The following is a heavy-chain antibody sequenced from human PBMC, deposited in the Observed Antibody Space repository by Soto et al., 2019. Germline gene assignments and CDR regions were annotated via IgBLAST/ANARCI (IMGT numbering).Heavy chain of an antibody. CDR3: AGGYDFWGGMYF. CDR2: INAGNGNT. CDR1: GYTFTNYA. V-gene: IGHV1-3*01. Sequence: ASVKVSCKASGYTFTNYAMHWVRQAPGQRLEWMGWINAGNGNTKYSQKFQGRVTITRDTSASTAYMELSSLRFEDTAMYYCAGGYDFWGGMYFWGQGTTVTVSS. J-gene: IGHJ6*02. D-gene: IGHD3-3*01.